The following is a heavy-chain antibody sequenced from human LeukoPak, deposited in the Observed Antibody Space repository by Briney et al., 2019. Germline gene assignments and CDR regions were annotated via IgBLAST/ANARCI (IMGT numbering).Heavy chain of an antibody. CDR1: GYSISSGYY. CDR3: ATAAVLPYFDY. D-gene: IGHD6-25*01. CDR2: IYHSGST. J-gene: IGHJ4*02. Sequence: SETLSLTCTVSGYSISSGYYWGWIRQPPGKGLEWIGSIYHSGSTYYNPSLKSRVTISVDTSKDQFSLKLSSVTAADTAVYYCATAAVLPYFDYWGQGTLVTVSS. V-gene: IGHV4-38-2*02.